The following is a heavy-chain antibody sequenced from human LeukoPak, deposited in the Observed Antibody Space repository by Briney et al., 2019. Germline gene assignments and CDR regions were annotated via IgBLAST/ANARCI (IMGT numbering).Heavy chain of an antibody. D-gene: IGHD5-12*01. Sequence: PGGSLRLSCAASGFTFSSYEMNWGRQAPGRGLEWVSYISSTGRTIYYADSVKGRFTISRDNAKNSLYLQMNSLRAEDTAVYYCARTAYSGYDFDYWGQGTRVTVSS. CDR2: ISSTGRTI. CDR1: GFTFSSYE. J-gene: IGHJ4*02. V-gene: IGHV3-48*03. CDR3: ARTAYSGYDFDY.